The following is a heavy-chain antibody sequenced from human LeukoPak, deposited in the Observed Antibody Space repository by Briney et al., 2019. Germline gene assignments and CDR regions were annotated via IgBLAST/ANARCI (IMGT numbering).Heavy chain of an antibody. CDR1: GGSISSSTYY. CDR2: VYYSGNT. Sequence: SETLSLTCIVSGGSISSSTYYWGWTRQPPGKGLEWIGTVYYSGNTYYNPSLKSRVTISVDTSKNQFSLKLSSVTAADTAVYYCARQLDYGLGSSYGMDVWGQGTTVTVSS. CDR3: ARQLDYGLGSSYGMDV. J-gene: IGHJ6*02. V-gene: IGHV4-39*01. D-gene: IGHD3-16*01.